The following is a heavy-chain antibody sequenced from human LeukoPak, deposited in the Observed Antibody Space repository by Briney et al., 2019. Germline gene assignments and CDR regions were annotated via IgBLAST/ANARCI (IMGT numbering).Heavy chain of an antibody. D-gene: IGHD1-20*01. CDR3: ARVLGITGTMFDAFDI. V-gene: IGHV3-21*01. CDR1: GFTFTTYK. Sequence: PGGSLRLSCAASGFTFTTYKMNWVRQAPGKGLEWVSSISGSGTYMYYADSLKGRFTISRDNAKNSLYLQMNSLRAEDTAVYYCARVLGITGTMFDAFDIWGQGTMVTVSS. CDR2: ISGSGTYM. J-gene: IGHJ3*02.